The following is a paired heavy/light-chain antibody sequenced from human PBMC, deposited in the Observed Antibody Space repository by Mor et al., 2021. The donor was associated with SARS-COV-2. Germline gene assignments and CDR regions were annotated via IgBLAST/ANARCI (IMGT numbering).Heavy chain of an antibody. CDR1: GGSLSSYY. D-gene: IGHD3-22*01. CDR2: VSHSGST. CDR3: TRSLTMMRGGDFFDS. V-gene: IGHV4-59*08. Sequence: QVQLQESGPGLVKPSETLSLTCTVSGGSLSSYYWTWIRLSPGKGLEWIGHVSHSGSTNYNPSLKSRVTISLDTPRNQISLTLTSVTAADTAVYYCTRSLTMMRGGDFFDSWGQGTLVTVSS. J-gene: IGHJ4*01.
Light chain of an antibody. Sequence: DIHLTQSPSTLSASVGDRVTITCRASQSVSAWLAWYQQKPGEAPKLLIYQASRLHSGISSRFSGSGSGAEFTLTISDLQPDDFATYYCQQFQSFPWTFGQGTKVDVK. J-gene: IGKJ1*01. CDR3: QQFQSFPWT. V-gene: IGKV1-5*03. CDR1: QSVSAW. CDR2: QAS.